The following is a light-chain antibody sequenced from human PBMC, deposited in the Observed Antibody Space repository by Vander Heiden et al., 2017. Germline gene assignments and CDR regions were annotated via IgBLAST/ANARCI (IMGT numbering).Light chain of an antibody. CDR1: SSNIGEGYD. CDR3: QSYDSSLSGWI. Sequence: QSVLTQPPSVSGAPGQSGTISCTGGSSNIGEGYDVHWYQQVPGRAPKLLIYVNTNRPSGVPDRISGSKSGTSASLAITGLQAEDEADYYCQSYDSSLSGWIFGGGTKVTVL. CDR2: VNT. J-gene: IGLJ2*01. V-gene: IGLV1-40*01.